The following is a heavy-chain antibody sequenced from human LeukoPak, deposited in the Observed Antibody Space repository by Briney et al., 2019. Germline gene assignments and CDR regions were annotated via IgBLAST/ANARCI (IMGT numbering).Heavy chain of an antibody. CDR1: GGSISSGSYY. J-gene: IGHJ4*02. CDR2: IYTSGST. D-gene: IGHD3/OR15-3a*01. Sequence: SETLSLTCTVSGGSISSGSYYWSWIRQPAGKGLEWIGRIYTSGSTNYNPSLKSRVTISVDTSKNQFSLKLSPVTAADTAVYYCARGILAGLDYWGQGTLVTVSS. V-gene: IGHV4-61*02. CDR3: ARGILAGLDY.